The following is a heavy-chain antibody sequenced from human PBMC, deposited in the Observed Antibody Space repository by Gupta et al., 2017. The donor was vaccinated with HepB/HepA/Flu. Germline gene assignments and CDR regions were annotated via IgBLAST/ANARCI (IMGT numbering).Heavy chain of an antibody. Sequence: SYAMHWVRQAPGKGLEWVAVISYDGSNKYYADSVKGRFTISRDNSKNTLYLQMNSLRAEDTAVYYCARDGDYYDSSGYYFRLIGYYYYYGMDVWGQGTTVTVSS. CDR1: SYA. CDR2: ISYDGSNK. CDR3: ARDGDYYDSSGYYFRLIGYYYYYGMDV. V-gene: IGHV3-30-3*01. D-gene: IGHD3-22*01. J-gene: IGHJ6*02.